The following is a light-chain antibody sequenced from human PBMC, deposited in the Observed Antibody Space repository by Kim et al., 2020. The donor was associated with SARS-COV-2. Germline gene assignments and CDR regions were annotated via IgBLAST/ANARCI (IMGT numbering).Light chain of an antibody. CDR2: TSS. J-gene: IGKJ2*01. Sequence: SAYVGDRVTIACRASQFIGNSLNWYQQKPGKAPKLLIYTSSSLQSGVPLRFSGGGSGTDFTLTITTLFPEDFATYFCQQTHTSPHTFGQGTKLEI. CDR3: QQTHTSPHT. V-gene: IGKV1-39*01. CDR1: QFIGNS.